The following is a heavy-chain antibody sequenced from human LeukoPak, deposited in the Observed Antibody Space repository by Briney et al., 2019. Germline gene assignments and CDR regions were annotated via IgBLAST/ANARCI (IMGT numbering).Heavy chain of an antibody. V-gene: IGHV3-30*18. J-gene: IGHJ4*02. Sequence: GGSLRLSCAASGFTFSSYGMHWVRQAPGKGLEWVAVISYDGSNKYYADSVKGRFTISRDNSKNTLYLQMNSLRAEDTAVYYCAKNHDYRGQGTLVTVSS. CDR3: AKNHDY. CDR1: GFTFSSYG. CDR2: ISYDGSNK. D-gene: IGHD1-14*01.